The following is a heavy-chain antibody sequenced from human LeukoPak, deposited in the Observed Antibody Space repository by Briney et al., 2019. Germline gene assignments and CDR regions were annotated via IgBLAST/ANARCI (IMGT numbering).Heavy chain of an antibody. D-gene: IGHD2-15*01. CDR1: GYTFTSYG. V-gene: IGHV1-18*01. CDR3: ARDPRYCSGGSCYSHPFDY. Sequence: ASVKVSCKASGYTFTSYGISWVRQAPGQGLEWMGWISAYNGNTNYAQKLQGRVTMTTDTSTSTAYMELRSLRSDDTAVYYCARDPRYCSGGSCYSHPFDYWGQGTLVTVPS. J-gene: IGHJ4*02. CDR2: ISAYNGNT.